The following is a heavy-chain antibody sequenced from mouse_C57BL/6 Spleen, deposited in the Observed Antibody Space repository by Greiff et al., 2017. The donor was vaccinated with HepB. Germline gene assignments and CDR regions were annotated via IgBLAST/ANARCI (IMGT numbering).Heavy chain of an antibody. CDR3: ARNWVYYFDY. D-gene: IGHD4-1*01. V-gene: IGHV1-53*01. Sequence: QVQLQQPGTELVKPGASVKLSCKASGYTFTSYWMHWVKQRPGQGLEWIGNINPSNGDTNYNEKFKSKATLTVEKSSSTAYMQLSSLTSEDSADYYYARNWVYYFDYWGEGTTLTVSS. J-gene: IGHJ2*01. CDR2: INPSNGDT. CDR1: GYTFTSYW.